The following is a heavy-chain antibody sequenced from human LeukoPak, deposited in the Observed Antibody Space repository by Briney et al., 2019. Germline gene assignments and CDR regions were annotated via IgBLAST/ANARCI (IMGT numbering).Heavy chain of an antibody. Sequence: GGSLRLSCAASGFTFSSYWMSWVRQAPGKGLEWVANIKQDGSEKYYVDSVKGRFTISRDNAKNSLYLQMNSLRAEDTAVYYCARDQEYSSSSWDWFDPWGQGTLVTVSS. CDR2: IKQDGSEK. J-gene: IGHJ5*02. CDR1: GFTFSSYW. V-gene: IGHV3-7*01. CDR3: ARDQEYSSSSWDWFDP. D-gene: IGHD6-6*01.